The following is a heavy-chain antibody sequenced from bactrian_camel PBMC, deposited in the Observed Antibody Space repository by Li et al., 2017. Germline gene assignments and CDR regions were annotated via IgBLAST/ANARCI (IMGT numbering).Heavy chain of an antibody. V-gene: IGHV3S5*01. D-gene: IGHD1*01. Sequence: HVQLVESGGGLVQPGGSLRLSCIGSGFDFSMYHLSWIRQAPGKGLEWVSGIRMNGEMTYYAESVKGRFTISKDQTKEAVCLQMDNLKPEDTAMYSCKTLPECPYCLTGICYRGEYWGRGTQVTVS. CDR2: IRMNGEMT. J-gene: IGHJ4*01. CDR3: KTLPECPYCLTGICYRGEY. CDR1: GFDFSMYH.